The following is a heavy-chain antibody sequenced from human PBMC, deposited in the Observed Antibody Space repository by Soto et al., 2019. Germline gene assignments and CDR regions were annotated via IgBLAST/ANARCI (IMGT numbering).Heavy chain of an antibody. Sequence: QVELKQSGPGLVRPSGTLSLTCRVSGTSISSTYCCTWVRQSPGKGLEWIGEIYHNVITKYNPSLKSRVSLSVDKSNNQFSLKLTSVTAADTAVYYCAPVPPRIVVVLAEFPTWGQGTLVTVSS. V-gene: IGHV4-4*02. J-gene: IGHJ4*02. CDR2: IYHNVIT. D-gene: IGHD2-21*01. CDR3: APVPPRIVVVLAEFPT. CDR1: GTSISSTYC.